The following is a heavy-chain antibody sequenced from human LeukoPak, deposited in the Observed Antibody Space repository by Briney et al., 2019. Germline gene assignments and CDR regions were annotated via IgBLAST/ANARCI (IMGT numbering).Heavy chain of an antibody. D-gene: IGHD6-13*01. CDR3: AKVRPGITAPMASSDN. J-gene: IGHJ4*02. Sequence: GSLRLSCAASGFTFSNYGMHWVRQAPGKGLEWVAVMSYDGSNEYYGDSVKGRYTISRDNPKNTLYLQMNSLRPEDTAVYYCAKVRPGITAPMASSDNWGQGTLVTVSS. CDR2: MSYDGSNE. V-gene: IGHV3-30*18. CDR1: GFTFSNYG.